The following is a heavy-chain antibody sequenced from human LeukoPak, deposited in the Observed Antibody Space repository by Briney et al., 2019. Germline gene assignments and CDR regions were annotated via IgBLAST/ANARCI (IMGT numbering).Heavy chain of an antibody. CDR1: GFTFSSYG. CDR3: ASLDGGSRNAGDS. D-gene: IGHD3-10*01. Sequence: GGSLRLSCAASGFTFSSYGMHWVRQAPGKGLEWVAVIWYDGSNKYYADSVKGRFTISRDNSKNTLYLQMNSLRAEDTAVYYCASLDGGSRNAGDSRGQGTMVSVPS. V-gene: IGHV3-33*01. J-gene: IGHJ3*02. CDR2: IWYDGSNK.